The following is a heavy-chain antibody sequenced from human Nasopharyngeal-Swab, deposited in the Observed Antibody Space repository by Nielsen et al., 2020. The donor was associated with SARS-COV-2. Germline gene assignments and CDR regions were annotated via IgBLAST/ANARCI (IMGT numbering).Heavy chain of an antibody. CDR2: ISWNSGSI. D-gene: IGHD3-10*02. CDR1: GFTFEDYA. J-gene: IGHJ6*02. CDR3: TKDVGAVRGVIRGMDV. V-gene: IGHV3-9*01. Sequence: SLKISCAASGFTFEDYAMHWVRQAPGKGLEWVSGISWNSGSIGYADSVKGRFTISRDNAKNSLYLQMNRLRAEDTALYYCTKDVGAVRGVIRGMDVWGRGITVTVSS.